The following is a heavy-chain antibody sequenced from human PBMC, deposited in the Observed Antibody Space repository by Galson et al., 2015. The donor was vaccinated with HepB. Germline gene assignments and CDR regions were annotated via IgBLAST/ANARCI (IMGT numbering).Heavy chain of an antibody. CDR3: ARANRGIEGHDYGFWSGYYPFDY. CDR1: GFTFSSYS. D-gene: IGHD3-3*01. CDR2: ISSSSSTI. J-gene: IGHJ4*02. Sequence: SLRLSCAASGFTFSSYSMNWVRQAPGKGLEWVSYISSSSSTIYYADSVKGRFTISRDNAKNSLYLQMNSLRAEDTAVYYCARANRGIEGHDYGFWSGYYPFDYWGQGTLVTVSS. V-gene: IGHV3-48*01.